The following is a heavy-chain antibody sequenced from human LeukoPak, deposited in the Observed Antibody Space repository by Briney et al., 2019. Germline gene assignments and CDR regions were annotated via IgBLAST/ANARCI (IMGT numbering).Heavy chain of an antibody. D-gene: IGHD1-1*01. CDR1: GGSISSYY. CDR3: ARAGGEATGTTDAFDI. V-gene: IGHV4-59*12. Sequence: PSETLSLTCTVSGGSISSYYWSWIRQPPGKGLEWIGYIYHSGSTYYNPSLKSRVTISVDRSKNQFSLKLSSVTAADTAVYYCARAGGEATGTTDAFDIWGQGTMVTVSS. J-gene: IGHJ3*02. CDR2: IYHSGST.